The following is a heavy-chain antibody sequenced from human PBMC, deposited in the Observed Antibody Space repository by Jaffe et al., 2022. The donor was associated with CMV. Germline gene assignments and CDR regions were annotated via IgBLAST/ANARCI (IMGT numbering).Heavy chain of an antibody. D-gene: IGHD5-18*01. CDR1: GFNFRNYD. CDR2: ITFAGDT. J-gene: IGHJ4*02. Sequence: EVQLVESGGGLVQPGGSLRLSCEASGFNFRNYDMHWVRQIARGGLEWVSGITFAGDTYYPGPVKGRFTISREDAKNSLYLQMNNLRVGDTAVYYCVRGDGYGVDYWGPGTLVTVSS. CDR3: VRGDGYGVDY. V-gene: IGHV3-13*01.